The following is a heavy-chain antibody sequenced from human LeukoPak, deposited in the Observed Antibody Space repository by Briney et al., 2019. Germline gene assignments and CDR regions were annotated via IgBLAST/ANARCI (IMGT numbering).Heavy chain of an antibody. CDR1: GGSISSSTYC. Sequence: PSETLSLTCSVSGGSISSSTYCWGWIRQPPGKGLEWIGSIYYSGSTYYNPSLKSRVTISVDTSKNQFSLKVTSVTAADTAVYYCARHKELWFGELLPPPMRYWGQGTLVSVSS. V-gene: IGHV4-39*01. CDR2: IYYSGST. CDR3: ARHKELWFGELLPPPMRY. J-gene: IGHJ4*02. D-gene: IGHD3-10*01.